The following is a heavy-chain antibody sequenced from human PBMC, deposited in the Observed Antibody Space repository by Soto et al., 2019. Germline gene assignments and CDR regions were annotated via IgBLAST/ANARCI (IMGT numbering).Heavy chain of an antibody. Sequence: QVQLVQSGAEVKRPGSSVKVSCKASGDTFNFYSINWVRQPPGLGLEWMGRVNPIFCMSNYAQKCHGRVTMTADKSTTTAYMELSSLRSEDTDIYYCASSYGSGYRAFDYWGQGALVTVSS. J-gene: IGHJ4*02. CDR2: VNPIFCMS. CDR3: ASSYGSGYRAFDY. V-gene: IGHV1-69*02. D-gene: IGHD3-10*01. CDR1: GDTFNFYS.